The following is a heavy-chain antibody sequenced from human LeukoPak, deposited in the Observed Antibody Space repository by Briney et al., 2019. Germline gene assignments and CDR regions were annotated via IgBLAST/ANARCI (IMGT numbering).Heavy chain of an antibody. CDR1: GYSISSGYY. D-gene: IGHD6-19*01. Sequence: TSETLSLTCAVSGYSISSGYYWGWIRQPPGKGLEWIGSIYHSGSTYYNPSPKSRVTISVDTYKNQFSLKLSSVTAADTAVYYCARELIAVAGTGYFDYWGQGTLVTVSS. J-gene: IGHJ4*02. CDR2: IYHSGST. V-gene: IGHV4-38-2*02. CDR3: ARELIAVAGTGYFDY.